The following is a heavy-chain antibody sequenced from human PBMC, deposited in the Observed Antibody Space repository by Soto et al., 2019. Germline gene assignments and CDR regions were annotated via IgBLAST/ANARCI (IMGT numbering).Heavy chain of an antibody. CDR1: GGSISSYY. V-gene: IGHV4-59*08. D-gene: IGHD3-16*01. CDR3: ARHPPYSAFDY. Sequence: QVQLQESGPGLVKPSETLSLTCTVSGGSISSYYWSWIRRPPGKGLEWIGYIYYSGNTNYNPSLKRRLTISVDTSKNQFSLKLSSVTAADTAVYYCARHPPYSAFDYWGQGTLVTVSS. J-gene: IGHJ4*02. CDR2: IYYSGNT.